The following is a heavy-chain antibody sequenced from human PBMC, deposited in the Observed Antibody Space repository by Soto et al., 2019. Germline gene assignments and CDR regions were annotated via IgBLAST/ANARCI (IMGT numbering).Heavy chain of an antibody. Sequence: QVQRVQSGAEVKKPGSSVKVSCKASGGTFSSYAISWVRQAPGQGLEWMGGIIPIFGTANYAQKFQGRVTITADESTSTAYMELSSLISEDTAVEYCARGYYGGNPFNWFDPWGQGTPVTVS. CDR3: ARGYYGGNPFNWFDP. V-gene: IGHV1-69*01. D-gene: IGHD4-17*01. CDR2: IIPIFGTA. J-gene: IGHJ5*02. CDR1: GGTFSSYA.